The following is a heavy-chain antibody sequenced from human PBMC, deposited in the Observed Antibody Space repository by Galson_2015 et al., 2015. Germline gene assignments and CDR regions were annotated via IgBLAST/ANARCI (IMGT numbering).Heavy chain of an antibody. CDR3: ARGDRGYFWFDP. J-gene: IGHJ5*02. V-gene: IGHV4-59*01. CDR1: GGSISSYY. Sequence: SETLSLTCTVSGGSISSYYWSWIRQPPGKGLEWIGYIYYSGSTNYNPSLKSRVTISVDTSKNQFSLKLSSVTAADTAVYYCARGDRGYFWFDPWGQGTLVTVSS. CDR2: IYYSGST. D-gene: IGHD5-18*01.